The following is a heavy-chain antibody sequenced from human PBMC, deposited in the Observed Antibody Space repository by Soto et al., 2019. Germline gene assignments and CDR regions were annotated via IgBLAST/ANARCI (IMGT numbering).Heavy chain of an antibody. V-gene: IGHV1-3*01. CDR1: GYTFTSYA. Sequence: QVQLVQSGAEVKKPGASVKVSCKASGYTFTSYAMHWVRQAPGQRLEWMGWINAGNGNTRYSQRFQGRVTITRDTSASTAYMELSGLRFEDTAVYYCARGVGQFDYWGQGTLVTVSS. D-gene: IGHD3-10*01. CDR3: ARGVGQFDY. CDR2: INAGNGNT. J-gene: IGHJ4*02.